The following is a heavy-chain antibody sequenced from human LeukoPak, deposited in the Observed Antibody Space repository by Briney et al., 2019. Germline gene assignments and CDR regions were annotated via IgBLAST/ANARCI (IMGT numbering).Heavy chain of an antibody. V-gene: IGHV3-64D*09. J-gene: IGHJ3*02. Sequence: GGSLRLSCSASGFTFSSYAMHWVRQAPGKGLEYVSAISSNRGSTYYADSVKGRFTISRDNYKNTLNLQMSSLRAEDTAVYYCVVSYLYAFDIWGQGTMVTVSS. CDR1: GFTFSSYA. D-gene: IGHD5-18*01. CDR2: ISSNRGST. CDR3: VVSYLYAFDI.